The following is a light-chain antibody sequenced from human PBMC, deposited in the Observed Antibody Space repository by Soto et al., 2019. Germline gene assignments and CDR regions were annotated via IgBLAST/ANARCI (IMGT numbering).Light chain of an antibody. CDR1: ISDVGGYNY. CDR2: EVS. Sequence: QSALTQPASVSGSPGQSITISCTGTISDVGGYNYVSWYQQHPGKAPKLMIFEVSNRPSGVSNRFSGSKSANTASLTISGLQAEDEADYYCSSYTTSSIWVFGGGTKVTVL. CDR3: SSYTTSSIWV. J-gene: IGLJ3*02. V-gene: IGLV2-14*01.